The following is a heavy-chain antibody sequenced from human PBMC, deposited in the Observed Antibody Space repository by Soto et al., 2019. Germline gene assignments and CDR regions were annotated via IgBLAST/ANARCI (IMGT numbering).Heavy chain of an antibody. Sequence: EVQLVESGGGLVQPGESLGLSCAASGFTFSSYWMTWVRQDPGKGLEWGANIKQDGSEKNYADSVEGRFTISRDNAKNSLYLQMNSLSAEDKAVYSCARGGGGGDSWCQGTLVTVSS. CDR3: ARGGGGGDS. V-gene: IGHV3-7*01. J-gene: IGHJ4*02. CDR1: GFTFSSYW. CDR2: IKQDGSEK. D-gene: IGHD2-15*01.